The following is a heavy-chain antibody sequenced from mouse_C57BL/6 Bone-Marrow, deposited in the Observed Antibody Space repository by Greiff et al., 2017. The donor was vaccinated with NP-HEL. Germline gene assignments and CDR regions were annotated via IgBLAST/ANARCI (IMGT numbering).Heavy chain of an antibody. CDR2: IDPSASYT. CDR3: AGIMDY. V-gene: IGHV1-50*01. CDR1: GYTFTSYW. Sequence: QQSCKASGYTFTSYWMQWVKQRPGQGLAWIGEIDPSASYTNYNQKFKGKATLTVDTSSSTAYMQLSSLTSEDSAVYYCAGIMDYWGQGTSVTVSS. J-gene: IGHJ4*01.